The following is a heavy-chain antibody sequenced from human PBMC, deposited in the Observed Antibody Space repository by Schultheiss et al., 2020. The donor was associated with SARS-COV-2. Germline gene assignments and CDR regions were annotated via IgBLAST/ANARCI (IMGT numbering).Heavy chain of an antibody. J-gene: IGHJ5*02. Sequence: SETLSLTCAVSGGSISSSNWWSWVRQPPGKGLEWIGEIYHSGSTYYNPSLKSRVTISVDTSKNQFSLKLSSVTAADTAVYYCARDLRDAAAGMVWFDPWGQGTLVTVSS. V-gene: IGHV4-4*02. D-gene: IGHD6-13*01. CDR3: ARDLRDAAAGMVWFDP. CDR2: IYHSGST. CDR1: GGSISSSNW.